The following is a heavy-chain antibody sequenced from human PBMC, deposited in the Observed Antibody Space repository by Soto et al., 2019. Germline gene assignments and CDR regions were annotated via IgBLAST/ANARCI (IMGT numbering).Heavy chain of an antibody. CDR1: GFTFSSYW. V-gene: IGHV3-74*02. Sequence: EVQLVESGGGLVRPGGSLRLSCAASGFTFSSYWMHWVRQAPGKGLVWVSRMNEDGGTTDYADSVKGRFTISRDNAKNTLYLQMNSLRFEDTAVYYCASDLSGRADVCGQGTTVTVSS. CDR2: MNEDGGTT. CDR3: ASDLSGRADV. D-gene: IGHD3-10*01. J-gene: IGHJ6*02.